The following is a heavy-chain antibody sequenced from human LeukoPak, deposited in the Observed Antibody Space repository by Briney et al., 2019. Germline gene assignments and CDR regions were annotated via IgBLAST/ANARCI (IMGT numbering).Heavy chain of an antibody. CDR1: GGSISSYY. D-gene: IGHD5-24*01. Sequence: SETLSLTCTVSGGSISSYYWNLIRQPPGKGPEWIGYIYYSGTTNYNPSLKSRVTISVDTSKNQFSLKLSSVTAADTAVYYCARFPQGGYNYFDYWGQGTLVTVSS. CDR2: IYYSGTT. CDR3: ARFPQGGYNYFDY. V-gene: IGHV4-59*01. J-gene: IGHJ4*02.